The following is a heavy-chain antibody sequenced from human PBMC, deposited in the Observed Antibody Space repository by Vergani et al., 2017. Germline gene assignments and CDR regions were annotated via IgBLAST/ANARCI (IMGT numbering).Heavy chain of an antibody. Sequence: EVQLVESGGGLVQPGGSLRLSCAASGFTVSSNYMSWVRQAPGKGLEWVSVIYSGGSTYYADSVKGRFTSSRDNSKNTLYLQMNSLRAEDTAVYYCASAYCSSTSCSRFYYNGMDVWGQGTTVTVSS. D-gene: IGHD2-2*01. J-gene: IGHJ6*02. CDR2: IYSGGST. V-gene: IGHV3-66*02. CDR3: ASAYCSSTSCSRFYYNGMDV. CDR1: GFTVSSNY.